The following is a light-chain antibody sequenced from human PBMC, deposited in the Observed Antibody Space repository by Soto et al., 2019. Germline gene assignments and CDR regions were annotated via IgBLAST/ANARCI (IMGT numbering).Light chain of an antibody. V-gene: IGKV1-6*01. CDR1: QDIRSD. CDR3: LQDYSYPLT. CDR2: ATS. J-gene: IGKJ4*01. Sequence: AIQMTQFPSSLSASVDDRVTITCRASQDIRSDLGWYQQRPGKAPKLLIYATSSLQSGVPSRFSGSGSGTDFTLTISSLQPEDFATYYCLQDYSYPLTFGGGTKVEIK.